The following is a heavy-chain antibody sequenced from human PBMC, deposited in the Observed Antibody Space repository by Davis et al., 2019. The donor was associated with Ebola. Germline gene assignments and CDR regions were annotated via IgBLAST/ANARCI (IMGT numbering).Heavy chain of an antibody. CDR2: INAGNGNT. V-gene: IGHV1-3*01. Sequence: AASVKVSCKASGYTFTSYAMHWVRQAPGQRLEWMGWINAGNGNTKYSQKFQGRVTITRDTSASTAYMELSSLRSEDTAVYYCATDLPSHDYGTLDYWGQGTLVTVSS. D-gene: IGHD4-17*01. J-gene: IGHJ4*02. CDR3: ATDLPSHDYGTLDY. CDR1: GYTFTSYA.